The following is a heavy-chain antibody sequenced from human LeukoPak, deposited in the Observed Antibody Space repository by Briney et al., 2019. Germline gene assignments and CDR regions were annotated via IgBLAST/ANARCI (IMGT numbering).Heavy chain of an antibody. Sequence: GGFLRPSCSASGFVFSIYTMYWVRQAPGKGPEYVSTISGSGNGGSIYYADSVKGRFTISRDDSKSIVYLQMNGLRSEDTAVYYCVRDFGRVRGTPDSWGQGTLVTVSS. J-gene: IGHJ4*02. V-gene: IGHV3-64D*06. D-gene: IGHD2/OR15-2a*01. CDR2: ISGSGNGGSI. CDR1: GFVFSIYT. CDR3: VRDFGRVRGTPDS.